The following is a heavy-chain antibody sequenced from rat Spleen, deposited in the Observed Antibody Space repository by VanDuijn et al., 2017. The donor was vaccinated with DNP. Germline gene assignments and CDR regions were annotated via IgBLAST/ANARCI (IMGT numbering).Heavy chain of an antibody. CDR3: ATGTLAY. V-gene: IGHV3-1*01. Sequence: EVQLQESGPGLVKPSQSLSLTCSFTGYSITSDDWGWIRKFPGNKMEWIGHISYSGRTTYNPSLKSRISITRDTSKNPFFLQLNSVSTEDTTTYYCATGTLAYWDQGTLVTVSS. J-gene: IGHJ3*01. CDR2: ISYSGRT. CDR1: GYSITSDD.